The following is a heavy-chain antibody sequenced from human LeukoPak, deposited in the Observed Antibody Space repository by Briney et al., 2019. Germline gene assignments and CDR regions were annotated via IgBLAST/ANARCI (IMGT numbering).Heavy chain of an antibody. D-gene: IGHD6-13*01. Sequence: GGSLTLSCAASGFTFSDYYMSWIRQAPGQGLEWVSYISSSGSTIYYADSVKGRFTISRDNAKNSLYLQMNSLRAEDTAVYYCVIYEPSSWYSWGQGSLVTVSS. CDR2: ISSSGSTI. CDR3: VIYEPSSWYS. V-gene: IGHV3-11*01. J-gene: IGHJ4*02. CDR1: GFTFSDYY.